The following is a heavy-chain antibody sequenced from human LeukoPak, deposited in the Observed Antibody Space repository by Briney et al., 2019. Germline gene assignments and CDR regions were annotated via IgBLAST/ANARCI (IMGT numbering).Heavy chain of an antibody. J-gene: IGHJ6*02. V-gene: IGHV3-9*01. D-gene: IGHD3-10*01. CDR1: GFTFDDYA. CDR2: ISWNSGSI. CDR3: AKEVTIRGVYYYYGMDV. Sequence: GRSLRLSCAASGFTFDDYAMHLVRQAPGKGLEWVSGISWNSGSIGYADSVKGRFTISRDNAKNSLYLQMNSLRAEDTALYYCAKEVTIRGVYYYYGMDVWGQGTTVTVSS.